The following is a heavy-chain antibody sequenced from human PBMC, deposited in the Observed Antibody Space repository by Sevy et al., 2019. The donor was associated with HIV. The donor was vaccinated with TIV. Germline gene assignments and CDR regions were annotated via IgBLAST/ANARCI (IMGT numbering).Heavy chain of an antibody. CDR2: IKSKTDGGTT. CDR3: TTDGGGYNYGYSFDY. V-gene: IGHV3-15*07. CDR1: GFTFSNAW. D-gene: IGHD5-18*01. Sequence: GGSLRLSCAASGFTFSNAWMNWVRQAPGKGLEWVGRIKSKTDGGTTDYAAPVKGRFTIAGDYSKNTLYLQMNSLKTEDTAVYYCTTDGGGYNYGYSFDYWGQGTLVTVSS. J-gene: IGHJ4*02.